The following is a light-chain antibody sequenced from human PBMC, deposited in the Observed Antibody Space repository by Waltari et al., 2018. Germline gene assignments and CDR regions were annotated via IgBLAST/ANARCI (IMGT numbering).Light chain of an antibody. Sequence: QTVVTQEPSFSVSPGGTVTLTCGLTYCSVSTNYSPSWYQQTPGQAPRTLIYSTNTRSSGVPDRFAGSILGNKAALTITGAQADDESDYYCVLYMGGGIWVFGGGTKLTVL. J-gene: IGLJ3*02. V-gene: IGLV8-61*01. CDR1: YCSVSTNYS. CDR3: VLYMGGGIWV. CDR2: STN.